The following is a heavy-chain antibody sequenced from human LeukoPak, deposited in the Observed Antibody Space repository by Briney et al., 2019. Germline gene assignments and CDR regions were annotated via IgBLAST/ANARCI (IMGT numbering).Heavy chain of an antibody. CDR1: GFTFSSYA. D-gene: IGHD1-26*01. CDR3: ATSKYSGSY. Sequence: PGGSLRLSCAASGFTFSSYAMSWVRQAPGKGLEWVSAISGSGGTIYYGASVKGRFTISRDNSKNTLNLQMNSLRAEDTAVYYCATSKYSGSYWGQGTLVTVSS. V-gene: IGHV3-23*01. J-gene: IGHJ4*02. CDR2: ISGSGGTI.